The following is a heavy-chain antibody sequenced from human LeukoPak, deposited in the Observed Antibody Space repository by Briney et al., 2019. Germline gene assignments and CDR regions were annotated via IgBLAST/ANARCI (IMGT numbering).Heavy chain of an antibody. Sequence: ASVKVSCKASGYTFVSYGITWVRQAPGQGLEWLGWISVYNGDTKYAQNLQGRVTLTTDTSTSTAYMELRSLRSDDTAVYYCVRGGGFNSGFEYWGQGTLVIVSS. D-gene: IGHD3-10*01. CDR3: VRGGGFNSGFEY. J-gene: IGHJ4*02. CDR2: ISVYNGDT. CDR1: GYTFVSYG. V-gene: IGHV1-18*04.